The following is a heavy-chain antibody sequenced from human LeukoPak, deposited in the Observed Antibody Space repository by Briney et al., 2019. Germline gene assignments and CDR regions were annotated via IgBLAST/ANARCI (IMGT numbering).Heavy chain of an antibody. CDR2: IYTSGST. CDR3: ARSTPYCGGDCYNY. J-gene: IGHJ4*02. Sequence: SETLSLTCTVSGGSISSSSYYWSWIRQPAGKGLEWIGRIYTSGSTNYNPSLKSRVTMSVDTSKNQFSLKLSSVTAADTAVYYCARSTPYCGGDCYNYWGQGTLVTVSS. D-gene: IGHD2-21*01. V-gene: IGHV4-61*02. CDR1: GGSISSSSYY.